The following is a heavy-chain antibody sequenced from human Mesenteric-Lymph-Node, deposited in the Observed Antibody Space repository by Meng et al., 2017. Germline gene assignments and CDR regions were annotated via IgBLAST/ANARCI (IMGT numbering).Heavy chain of an antibody. CDR2: ITNRGST. V-gene: IGHV4-34*01. CDR3: ARGGYCSSTSCPRPLY. D-gene: IGHD2-2*01. Sequence: QVQLQQWGTGLLKPSETLSLTCAFYGGSFSDYYWSWIRQPPGKGLEWIGEITNRGSTNYNPSLKSRVIISVDTSKNQLSLKLSSVTAADTAVYYCARGGYCSSTSCPRPLYWGQGTLVTVSS. J-gene: IGHJ4*02. CDR1: GGSFSDYY.